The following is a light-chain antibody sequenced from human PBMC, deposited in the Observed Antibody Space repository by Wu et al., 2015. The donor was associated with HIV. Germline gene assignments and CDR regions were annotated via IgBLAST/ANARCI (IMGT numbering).Light chain of an antibody. CDR1: QGIINY. V-gene: IGKV1-27*01. CDR2: GAS. J-gene: IGKJ5*01. Sequence: DIQMTQSPSSLSASVGDRVTITCRASQGIINYLAWYQQKPGKVPKLLIYGASSLQSGVPSRFSGSGSGTEFTLTISGLQPEDVATYFCQNYISAPITFGQGTRLEIK. CDR3: QNYISAPIT.